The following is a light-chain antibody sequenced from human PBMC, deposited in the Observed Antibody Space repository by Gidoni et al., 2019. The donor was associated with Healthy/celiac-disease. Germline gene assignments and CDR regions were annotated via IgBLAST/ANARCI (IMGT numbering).Light chain of an antibody. Sequence: QSALTQPASVSGSPGQSITISCTGTSRYVGGYNYVSWYQQHPGKAPKLMIYDVSNRPSGVSNRFSGSKSGNTASLTISGLQAEDEADYYCSSYTSSSTLDWVFGGGTKLTVL. CDR3: SSYTSSSTLDWV. V-gene: IGLV2-14*01. CDR1: SRYVGGYNY. CDR2: DVS. J-gene: IGLJ3*02.